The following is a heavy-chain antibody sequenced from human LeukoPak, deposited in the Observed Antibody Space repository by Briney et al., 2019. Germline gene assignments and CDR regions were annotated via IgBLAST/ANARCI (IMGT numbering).Heavy chain of an antibody. CDR3: ARVNTRAYYDSSGYPPNY. D-gene: IGHD3-22*01. Sequence: ASVKVSCKASRYTFTTYDINWVRQAPGQGLEWMGWMDPNSGKTDYAQKFQGRITMTRNTSINTAYMELSSLRSEDTGVYYCARVNTRAYYDSSGYPPNYWGQGTLVTVSS. CDR1: RYTFTTYD. CDR2: MDPNSGKT. J-gene: IGHJ4*02. V-gene: IGHV1-8*01.